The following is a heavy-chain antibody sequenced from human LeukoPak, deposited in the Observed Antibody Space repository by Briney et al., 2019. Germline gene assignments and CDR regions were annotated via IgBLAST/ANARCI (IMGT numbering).Heavy chain of an antibody. V-gene: IGHV4-59*01. CDR1: GGSISSYY. J-gene: IGHJ6*02. D-gene: IGHD6-13*01. Sequence: SETLSLTCTVSGGSISSYYWSCIRQPPGKGLEWSGYIYYSGSTNYNPSLKSRVTISVDKCKNQFSLKVSSVTAAETAVYYCARGAAAATGYYYYYGMDVWGQGTTVTVSS. CDR2: IYYSGST. CDR3: ARGAAAATGYYYYYGMDV.